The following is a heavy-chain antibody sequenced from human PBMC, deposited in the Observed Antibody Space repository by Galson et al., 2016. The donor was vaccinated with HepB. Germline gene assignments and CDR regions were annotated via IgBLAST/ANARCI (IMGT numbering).Heavy chain of an antibody. V-gene: IGHV1-18*01. CDR1: GYTFTSFG. CDR3: ARDRDVWSGYFDY. J-gene: IGHJ4*02. D-gene: IGHD3-3*01. CDR2: INPYNGNT. Sequence: SVKVSCKASGYTFTSFGISWARQAPGQGLEWMGWINPYNGNTNYAQKFQDRVTMTTDTSTSTAYMSLRSLTSDDAAVYYRARDRDVWSGYFDYWGQGTLVTGSS.